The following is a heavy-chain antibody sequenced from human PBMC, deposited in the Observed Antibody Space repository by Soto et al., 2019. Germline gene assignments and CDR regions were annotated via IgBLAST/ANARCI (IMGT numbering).Heavy chain of an antibody. CDR1: GFTFSNYA. D-gene: IGHD3-22*01. CDR3: AFPDDSSGFDY. J-gene: IGHJ4*02. Sequence: GSLRLSCAASGFTFSNYAMNWVRQAPEKGLEWVSSISGSGGSTYYTDSVKGRFTISRDNSKNTLYLQMNSLRAGDTAVYYCAFPDDSSGFDYWGQGTLVTVSS. V-gene: IGHV3-23*01. CDR2: ISGSGGST.